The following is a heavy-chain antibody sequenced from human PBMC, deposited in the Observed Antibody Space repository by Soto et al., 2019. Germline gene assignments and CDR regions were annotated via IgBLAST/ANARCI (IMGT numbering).Heavy chain of an antibody. J-gene: IGHJ6*02. Sequence: QVHLVQSGAEVKKPGSSVKVSCKTSGGSFNNYAVSWVRQAPGQGLEWMGGIIPNFDTPNYAQKFQDRVTITADESTSTVDMELRSLRPNDTAVYYCAVAMVREILIFESSGMHVWGQGTTVIVSS. CDR1: GGSFNNYA. V-gene: IGHV1-69*01. CDR3: AVAMVREILIFESSGMHV. D-gene: IGHD3-10*01. CDR2: IIPNFDTP.